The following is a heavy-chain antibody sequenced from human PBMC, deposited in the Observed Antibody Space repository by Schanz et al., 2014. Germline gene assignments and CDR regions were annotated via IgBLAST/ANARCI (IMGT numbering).Heavy chain of an antibody. CDR3: ARFNSGSHSPPYYYYGMDV. V-gene: IGHV1-18*01. CDR2: ISAYSGNS. D-gene: IGHD1-26*01. J-gene: IGHJ6*02. CDR1: GYTLTGFG. Sequence: QVHLVQSGAEVKKPGASVKVSCKASGYTLTGFGVSWVRQAPGQGREWMGWISAYSGNSKYAQKLQGRVTMTTDTSTNTAYMELRSLTSDDTAVYYCARFNSGSHSPPYYYYGMDVGGQGATVTVSS.